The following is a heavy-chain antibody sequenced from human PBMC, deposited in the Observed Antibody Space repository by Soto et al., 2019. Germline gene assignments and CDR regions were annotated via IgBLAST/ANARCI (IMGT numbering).Heavy chain of an antibody. CDR1: GFTFTSNS. D-gene: IGHD2-21*02. CDR2: ITHSSSTI. CDR3: ARGRVGTAYFDY. Sequence: EVQLVESGGGLVQPGGSLRLSCAASGFTFTSNSMNWVRQAPGKGLEWISYITHSSSTIYYADSVKGRFTISRDNAKNSVYLQMNSLRDEDTAVYYCARGRVGTAYFDYWGQGMLVIVSS. J-gene: IGHJ4*02. V-gene: IGHV3-48*02.